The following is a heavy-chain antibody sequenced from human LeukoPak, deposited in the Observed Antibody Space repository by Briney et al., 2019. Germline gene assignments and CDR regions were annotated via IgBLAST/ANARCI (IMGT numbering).Heavy chain of an antibody. CDR2: ISDSGSST. CDR1: GFTSISYA. V-gene: IGHV3-23*01. CDR3: ARDVPGIAVTGTSDY. D-gene: IGHD6-19*01. J-gene: IGHJ4*02. Sequence: GALRLSCAASGFTSISYAMTWVRQAPGKGLEWVSTISDSGSSTYYADSVKGRFTISRDNSKNTLSLRMNGLRAGDTAVYYCARDVPGIAVTGTSDYWGQGTLVTVSS.